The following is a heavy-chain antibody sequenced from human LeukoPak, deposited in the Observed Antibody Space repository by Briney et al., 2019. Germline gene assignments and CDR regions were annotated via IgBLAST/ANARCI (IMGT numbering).Heavy chain of an antibody. J-gene: IGHJ3*01. CDR1: GFTFSSYG. D-gene: IGHD2-21*02. CDR3: AKWGGDPAPY. Sequence: PGGSLRLSCAASGFTFSSYGMHWVRQAPGKGLEWVAFIRYDGSSKYYADSVKGRFTISRDNSKNTLYLQMNSLRAEDTAVYYCAKWGGDPAPYWGQGTMVTVSS. CDR2: IRYDGSSK. V-gene: IGHV3-30*02.